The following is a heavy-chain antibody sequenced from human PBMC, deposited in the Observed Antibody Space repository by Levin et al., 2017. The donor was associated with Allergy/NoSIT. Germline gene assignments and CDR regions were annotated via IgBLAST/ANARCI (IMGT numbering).Heavy chain of an antibody. CDR1: GFTFSSYT. V-gene: IGHV3-48*01. CDR3: VRDCRQQLVPYYFDY. J-gene: IGHJ4*02. Sequence: PGGSLRLSCAASGFTFSSYTMNWVRQAPGKGLEWVSYISSSSSTIYYADSVRGRFTISRDNAKNSLYLQMNSLRVEDTAVYYCVRDCRQQLVPYYFDYWGQGTLVTVSS. CDR2: ISSSSSTI. D-gene: IGHD6-13*01.